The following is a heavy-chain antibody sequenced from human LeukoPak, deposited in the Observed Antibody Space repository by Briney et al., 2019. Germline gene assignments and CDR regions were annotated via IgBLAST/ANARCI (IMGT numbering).Heavy chain of an antibody. D-gene: IGHD4-17*01. CDR2: ISYDGNNK. J-gene: IGHJ3*02. CDR3: VREQYGDDDAFDI. CDR1: GFTFSSYG. V-gene: IGHV3-30*03. Sequence: GGSLRLSCAASGFTFSSYGMHWVRQAPGKGLEWVAVISYDGNNKYYADSVKGRFTISRDNPKNTLYLQMNSLRAEDTAVYYCVREQYGDDDAFDIWGQGTMVTVSS.